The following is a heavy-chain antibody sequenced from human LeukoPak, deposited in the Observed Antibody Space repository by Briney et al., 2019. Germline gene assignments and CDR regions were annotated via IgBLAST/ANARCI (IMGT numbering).Heavy chain of an antibody. J-gene: IGHJ4*02. V-gene: IGHV4-59*08. CDR3: ARHYSGSYSVLDY. CDR2: MYDSGST. Sequence: PSETLSLTCTVSGGSISSHYWSWIRQPPGKGLEWIGYMYDSGSTKYNPSLKSRVTISVDMSRNQFSLKLSSVTAADTAVYYCARHYSGSYSVLDYWGQGTLVTVSS. CDR1: GGSISSHY. D-gene: IGHD1-26*01.